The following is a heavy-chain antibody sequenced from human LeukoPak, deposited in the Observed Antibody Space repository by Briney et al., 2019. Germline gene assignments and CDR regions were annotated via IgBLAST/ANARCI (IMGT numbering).Heavy chain of an antibody. CDR3: ATKNGLVVVPAAIYDDAFDI. J-gene: IGHJ3*02. Sequence: ASVKVSCKASGGTFSSYAISWVRQAPGQGLEWMGRIIPILGIANYAQKFQGRVTITADKSTSTAYMELSSLRSEDTAVYHCATKNGLVVVPAAIYDDAFDIWGQGTMVTVSS. D-gene: IGHD2-2*02. V-gene: IGHV1-69*04. CDR2: IIPILGIA. CDR1: GGTFSSYA.